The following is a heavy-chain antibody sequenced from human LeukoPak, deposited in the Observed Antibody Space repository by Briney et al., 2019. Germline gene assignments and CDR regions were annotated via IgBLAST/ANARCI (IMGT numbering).Heavy chain of an antibody. D-gene: IGHD5-24*01. CDR3: ARDRRDRGAYYFDY. V-gene: IGHV3-48*01. J-gene: IGHJ4*02. Sequence: GGSLRLSCAASGFTFSNYGMNWVRQAPGKGLEWISYVSSSSLIYYADSVKGRFTISRDNAKNSLYLQMNSLRAEDTAVYYCARDRRDRGAYYFDYWGQGTLVTVSS. CDR2: VSSSSLI. CDR1: GFTFSNYG.